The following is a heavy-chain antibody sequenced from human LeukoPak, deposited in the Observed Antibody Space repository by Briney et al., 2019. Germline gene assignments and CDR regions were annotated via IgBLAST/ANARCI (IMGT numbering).Heavy chain of an antibody. Sequence: GGSLRPSCAASGFTFSSYAMSWVRQAPGKGLEWVSTISGGSGSTFFADSVKGRFTISRDNSKGTLYLQMNSLRAEDTAVYSCAKLGGNSNFYYYYMDVWGKGTTVTVSS. CDR1: GFTFSSYA. CDR2: ISGGSGST. D-gene: IGHD4-23*01. V-gene: IGHV3-23*01. J-gene: IGHJ6*03. CDR3: AKLGGNSNFYYYYMDV.